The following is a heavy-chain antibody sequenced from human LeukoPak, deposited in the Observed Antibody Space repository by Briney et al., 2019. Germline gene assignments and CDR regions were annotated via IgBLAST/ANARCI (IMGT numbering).Heavy chain of an antibody. J-gene: IGHJ5*02. CDR2: IYTSGST. V-gene: IGHV4-4*07. D-gene: IGHD3-22*01. CDR1: GGSISSYY. CDR3: ARDRYYDTSGRFEP. Sequence: SETLSLTCTVSGGSISSYYWSWIRQPAGKGLDWIGRIYTSGSTSYNPSLKSRVTMSVDTSKNQFSLKLSSVTAADTAVYYCARDRYYDTSGRFEPWGQGTLVTVSS.